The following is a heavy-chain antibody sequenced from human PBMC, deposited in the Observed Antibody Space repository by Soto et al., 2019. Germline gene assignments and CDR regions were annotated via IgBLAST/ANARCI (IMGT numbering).Heavy chain of an antibody. CDR1: GFTFSSYA. V-gene: IGHV3-30-3*01. J-gene: IGHJ6*02. CDR3: ARDGLPTYYYGMDV. CDR2: ISYDGSNK. Sequence: PGGSLRLSCAASGFTFSSYAMHWVRQAPGKGLEWVAVISYDGSNKYYADSVKGRFTISRDNSKNTLCLQMNSLRAEDTAVYYCARDGLPTYYYGMDVWGQGTTVTVSS. D-gene: IGHD6-25*01.